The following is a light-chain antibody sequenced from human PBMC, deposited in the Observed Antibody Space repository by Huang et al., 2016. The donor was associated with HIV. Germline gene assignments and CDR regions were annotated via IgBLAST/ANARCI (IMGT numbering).Light chain of an antibody. CDR3: QQYDNWPPFT. CDR1: QSVRSN. Sequence: EIVMTQSPGTLSVSPGEIATLSCRASQSVRSNLAWYQQIPGQAPRLLIYDASTRATGVPARFSGSGSGTQFTLSISSLQSEDFAVYYCQQYDNWPPFTFGPGTKVDIK. J-gene: IGKJ3*01. V-gene: IGKV3-15*01. CDR2: DAS.